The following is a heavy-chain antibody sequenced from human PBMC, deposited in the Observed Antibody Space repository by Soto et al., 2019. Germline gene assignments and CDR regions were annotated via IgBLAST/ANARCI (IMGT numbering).Heavy chain of an antibody. CDR2: INPNSGGT. Sequence: ASVKVSCKASGYTFTGYYMHWVRQAPGQGLEWMGWINPNSGGTNYAQKFQGWVTMTRDTSISTAYMELSRLRSDDTAVYYCARDGYCSGGSCPHKYYYGMEVWGQGTTVTVSS. CDR1: GYTFTGYY. CDR3: ARDGYCSGGSCPHKYYYGMEV. J-gene: IGHJ6*02. V-gene: IGHV1-2*04. D-gene: IGHD2-15*01.